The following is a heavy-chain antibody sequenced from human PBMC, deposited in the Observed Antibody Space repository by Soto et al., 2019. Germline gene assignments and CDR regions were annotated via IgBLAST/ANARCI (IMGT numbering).Heavy chain of an antibody. J-gene: IGHJ6*02. CDR2: ITSGGNK. CDR1: GFRFSDYY. V-gene: IGHV3-11*01. Sequence: QVQLVESGGGLVKPGGSLRVSCAASGFRFSDYYMSWTRQAPGKGLEWVSSITSGGNKYYADSVKGRFTISRDNAKNSLYLQLDSLRAEDTAVYYCATDPDSSDYYGKDVWGQGTTVIVSS. D-gene: IGHD6-19*01. CDR3: ATDPDSSDYYGKDV.